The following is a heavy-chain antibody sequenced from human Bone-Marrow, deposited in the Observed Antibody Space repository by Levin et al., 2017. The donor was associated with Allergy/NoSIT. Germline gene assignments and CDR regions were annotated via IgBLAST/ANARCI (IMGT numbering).Heavy chain of an antibody. CDR1: GFPFRSYA. D-gene: IGHD2-15*01. Sequence: GESLKISCAASGFPFRSYAMHWIRQAPGKEMEWLAVVSFDGNSQYYADSVKGRFIISRDNSKNTVYLQLHSLTVEDTALYHCARDSASGSSTYAATGFDPWGQGTLVTVSS. CDR2: VSFDGNSQ. V-gene: IGHV3-30*14. CDR3: ARDSASGSSTYAATGFDP. J-gene: IGHJ5*02.